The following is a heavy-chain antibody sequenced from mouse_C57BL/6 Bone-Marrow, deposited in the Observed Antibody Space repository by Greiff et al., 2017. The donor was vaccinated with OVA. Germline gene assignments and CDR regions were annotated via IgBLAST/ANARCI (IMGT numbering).Heavy chain of an antibody. CDR3: AKTGFITTVVATLDWYFDV. CDR2: IWSGGST. V-gene: IGHV2-4*01. D-gene: IGHD1-1*01. CDR1: GFSLTSYG. J-gene: IGHJ1*03. Sequence: QVHVKQSGPGLVQPSQSLSITCTVSGFSLTSYGVHWVRQPPGKGLEWLGVIWSGGSTDYNAAFISRLSISKDNSKSLVCFKMNSLQADDTAIYYCAKTGFITTVVATLDWYFDVWGTGTTVTVSS.